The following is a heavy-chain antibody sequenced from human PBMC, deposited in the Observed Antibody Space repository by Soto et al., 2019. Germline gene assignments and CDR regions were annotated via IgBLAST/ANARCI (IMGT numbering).Heavy chain of an antibody. CDR1: GFSFSTYP. Sequence: LILSCAASGFSFSTYPMVWVRQAPVKRLEAVSSISGSGGKTYYKDSVKGRFTISRDNSKNTVDLQMNSLRPEDTAVYYCAKILSTVTTYYYGMDVWGQGTTVTVSS. D-gene: IGHD4-17*01. CDR2: ISGSGGKT. V-gene: IGHV3-23*01. CDR3: AKILSTVTTYYYGMDV. J-gene: IGHJ6*02.